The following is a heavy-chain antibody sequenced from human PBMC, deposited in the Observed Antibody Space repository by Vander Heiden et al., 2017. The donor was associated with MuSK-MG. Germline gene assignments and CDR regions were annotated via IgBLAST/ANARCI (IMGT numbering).Heavy chain of an antibody. CDR2: IYHSGST. CDR3: ARVPPYARDAFDI. D-gene: IGHD4-17*01. Sequence: QVQLQESGPGLVKPSETLSLTCTVSGYSISSGYYWGWIRQPPGKGLEWIGSIYHSGSTYYNPSLKSRVTISVDTSKNQFSLKLSSVTAADTAVYYCARVPPYARDAFDIWGQGTMVTVSS. CDR1: GYSISSGYY. V-gene: IGHV4-38-2*02. J-gene: IGHJ3*02.